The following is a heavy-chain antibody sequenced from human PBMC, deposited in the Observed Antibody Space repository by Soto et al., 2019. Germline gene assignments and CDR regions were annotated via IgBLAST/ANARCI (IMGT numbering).Heavy chain of an antibody. CDR1: GYTITSYD. Sequence: SAETSCKAPGYTITSYDMKWVRHETGQGLERMGWMNPNSGNTGYAQKFPGTVTMTTNTSISTAYMELSSLRSEDTAGYYCARERKGMDVWGQGTTVTVSS. CDR2: MNPNSGNT. V-gene: IGHV1-8*01. CDR3: ARERKGMDV. J-gene: IGHJ6*02.